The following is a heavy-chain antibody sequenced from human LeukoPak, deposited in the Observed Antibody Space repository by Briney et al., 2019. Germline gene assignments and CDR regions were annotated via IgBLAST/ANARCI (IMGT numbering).Heavy chain of an antibody. V-gene: IGHV4-59*01. CDR2: IHYTGST. Sequence: SETLSLTCTVSGGSISGDYSSWVPQSPGERLECVGYIHYTGSTNYKPSLKSRVTISVETSKNQFSLKLKSVTAADTAVYYCASHSATYAAELCFDLWRKGTVVTVSS. CDR1: GGSISGDY. D-gene: IGHD2/OR15-2a*01. J-gene: IGHJ5*02. CDR3: ASHSATYAAELCFDL.